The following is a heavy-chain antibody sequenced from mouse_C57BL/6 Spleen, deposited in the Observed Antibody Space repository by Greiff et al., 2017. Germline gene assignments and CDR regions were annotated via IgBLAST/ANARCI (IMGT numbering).Heavy chain of an antibody. V-gene: IGHV3-6*01. J-gene: IGHJ2*01. D-gene: IGHD1-1*01. CDR2: ISYDGSN. CDR1: GYSITSGYY. Sequence: VQLQQSGPGLVKPSQSLSLTCSVTGYSITSGYYWNWIRQFPGNKLEWMGYISYDGSNNYNPSLKNRISITRDTSKNQFFLKLNSVTTEDTATYYCARDGGTTVVPLDYWGQGTTLTVSS. CDR3: ARDGGTTVVPLDY.